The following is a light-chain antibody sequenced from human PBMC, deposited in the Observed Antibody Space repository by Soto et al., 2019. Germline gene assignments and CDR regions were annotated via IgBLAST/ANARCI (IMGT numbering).Light chain of an antibody. CDR3: SSYTSSSTRHVV. Sequence: QSALTQPASVSGSPGQSITISCTGTSSDVGGYNYVSWYQQHPGKAPKLMIYDVSNRPSGVSNRFSGSKSGNTASLTISVLQAEDEADYYCSSYTSSSTRHVVLGGGTKLTVL. CDR2: DVS. J-gene: IGLJ2*01. V-gene: IGLV2-14*01. CDR1: SSDVGGYNY.